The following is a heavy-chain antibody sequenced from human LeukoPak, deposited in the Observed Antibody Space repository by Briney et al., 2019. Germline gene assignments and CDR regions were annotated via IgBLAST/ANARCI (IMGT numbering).Heavy chain of an antibody. D-gene: IGHD3-22*01. CDR1: GFTLNAYA. CDR2: ISSSGSTI. CDR3: ARDNRQLNYYDSSGYYRWFDP. J-gene: IGHJ5*02. V-gene: IGHV3-11*01. Sequence: GGSLRLSCAASGFTLNAYAMSWIRQAPGKGLEWVSYISSSGSTIYYADSVKGRFTISRDNAKNSLYLQMNSLRAEDTAVYYCARDNRQLNYYDSSGYYRWFDPWGQGTLVTVSS.